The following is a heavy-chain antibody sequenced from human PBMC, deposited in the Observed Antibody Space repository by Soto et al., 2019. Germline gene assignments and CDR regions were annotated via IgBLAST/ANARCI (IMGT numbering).Heavy chain of an antibody. V-gene: IGHV4-39*01. CDR3: ARRGPYYDGSGSYSWEWYFDY. D-gene: IGHD3-10*01. Sequence: SETLSLTCTVSGGSISSSSYYWGWIRQPPGKGLECIGSIYYSGSTYYNPSLKSRVTISVDTSKNQFSLKLSSVTAADTAVYYCARRGPYYDGSGSYSWEWYFDYWGQGTLVTVSS. CDR2: IYYSGST. J-gene: IGHJ4*02. CDR1: GGSISSSSYY.